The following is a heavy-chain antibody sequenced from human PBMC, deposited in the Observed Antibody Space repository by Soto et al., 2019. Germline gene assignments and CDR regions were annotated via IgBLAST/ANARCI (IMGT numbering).Heavy chain of an antibody. V-gene: IGHV3-11*01. D-gene: IGHD6-19*01. J-gene: IGHJ4*02. CDR2: ISSSGVTI. CDR3: ARDLPRLAVAGFDS. CDR1: GFAFSDYY. Sequence: GESLKISCAASGFAFSDYYMSWIRQAPGKGLEWVSYISSSGVTIYEAESVKGRFTISRDNANNSLFLQMNSLGAEDTAVYYCARDLPRLAVAGFDSWGQGTLVTVSS.